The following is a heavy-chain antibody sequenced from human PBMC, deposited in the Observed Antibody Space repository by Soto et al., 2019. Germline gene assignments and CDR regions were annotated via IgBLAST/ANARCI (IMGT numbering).Heavy chain of an antibody. CDR2: NRDQNVNK. Sequence: GASGMVSCKASGYTFSRTGIQWGRQAPGQRLEWIGWNRDQNVNKNYAQKLQGRVTLTTDKSTRPAYMELRRLRSDDTAVYYCARDGVCKEMATISYYYYGMDVWGQGTTVTVSS. D-gene: IGHD5-12*01. J-gene: IGHJ6*02. CDR1: GYTFSRTG. V-gene: IGHV1-18*01. CDR3: ARDGVCKEMATISYYYYGMDV.